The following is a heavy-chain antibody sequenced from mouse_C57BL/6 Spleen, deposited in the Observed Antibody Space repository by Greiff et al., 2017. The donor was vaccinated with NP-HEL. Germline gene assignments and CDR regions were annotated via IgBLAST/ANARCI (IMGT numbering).Heavy chain of an antibody. D-gene: IGHD2-5*01. CDR1: GYTFTSYW. CDR3: APWNYSNYRWYFDV. CDR2: IDPSDSYT. J-gene: IGHJ1*03. V-gene: IGHV1-50*01. Sequence: QVQLQQSGAELVKPGASVKLSCKASGYTFTSYWMQWVKQRPGQGLEWIGEIDPSDSYTNYNQKFKGKATLTVDTSSSTAYMQLSSLTSEDSAVYYCAPWNYSNYRWYFDVWGTGTTVTVSS.